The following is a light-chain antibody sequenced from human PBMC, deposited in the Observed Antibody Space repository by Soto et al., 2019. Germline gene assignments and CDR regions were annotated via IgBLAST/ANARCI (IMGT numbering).Light chain of an antibody. Sequence: SYELTQPPSVPVSPGQTASITCSGNKLGNKYASWYQQKPGQSPVLVIYQDAKRPSGIPERFSGSNSGSTATLTISGTQAMDEADYYCQAWDSSTAVFGTGTKVTVL. CDR1: KLGNKY. J-gene: IGLJ1*01. CDR3: QAWDSSTAV. V-gene: IGLV3-1*01. CDR2: QDA.